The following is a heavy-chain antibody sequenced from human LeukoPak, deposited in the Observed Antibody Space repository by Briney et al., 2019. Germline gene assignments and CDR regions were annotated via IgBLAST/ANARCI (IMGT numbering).Heavy chain of an antibody. Sequence: PGGSLRLSCAASGFTFSSYSMNWVRQAPGKGLEWVSSISTSSSYIYYADSVKGRFTISRDNAKNSLYLQMNSLRAEDTAVYYCARDSNTYSGYDEGWFDPWGQGTLVTVSS. J-gene: IGHJ5*02. CDR2: ISTSSSYI. D-gene: IGHD5-12*01. CDR3: ARDSNTYSGYDEGWFDP. CDR1: GFTFSSYS. V-gene: IGHV3-21*01.